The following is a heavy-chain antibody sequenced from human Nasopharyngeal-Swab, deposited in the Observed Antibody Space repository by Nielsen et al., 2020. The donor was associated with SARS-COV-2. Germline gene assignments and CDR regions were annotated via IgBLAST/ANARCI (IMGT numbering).Heavy chain of an antibody. J-gene: IGHJ6*02. V-gene: IGHV4-39*01. CDR3: ARQVGYCTNGVCPTYYYYYGMDV. CDR2: IYYSGST. Sequence: ESLKISCTVSGGSISSGGYYWSWIRQPPGKGLEWIGSIYYSGSTYYNPSLKSRVTISVDTSKNQFSLKLSSVTAADTAVYYCARQVGYCTNGVCPTYYYYYGMDVWGQGTTVTVSS. D-gene: IGHD2-8*01. CDR1: GGSISSGGYY.